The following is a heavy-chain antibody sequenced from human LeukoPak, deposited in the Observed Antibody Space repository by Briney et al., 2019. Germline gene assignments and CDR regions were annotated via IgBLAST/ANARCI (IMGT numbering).Heavy chain of an antibody. CDR3: ARKVTAIRGDWFDP. CDR2: MNPNSGNT. CDR1: GYTFTSYD. Sequence: GASVKVSCKASGYTFTSYDINWVRQATGQGLEWMGWMNPNSGNTGYAQKFQGRATMTRNTSISTAYMELSSLRSEDTAVYYCARKVTAIRGDWFDPWGQGTLVTVSS. V-gene: IGHV1-8*01. D-gene: IGHD2-21*02. J-gene: IGHJ5*02.